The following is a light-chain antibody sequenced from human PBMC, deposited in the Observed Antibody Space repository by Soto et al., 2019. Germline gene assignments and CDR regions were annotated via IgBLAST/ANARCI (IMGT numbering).Light chain of an antibody. CDR1: SSDVGGYNY. Sequence: QSALTQPRSVSGSPGQSVTISCTGTSSDVGGYNYVSWYQQHPGKAPKLMIYDVSKRPSGVPDRFSGSKSGNTASLTISGLQAEDEADYYCCLYAGSYSYVFGTGTKVTV. J-gene: IGLJ1*01. CDR2: DVS. V-gene: IGLV2-11*01. CDR3: CLYAGSYSYV.